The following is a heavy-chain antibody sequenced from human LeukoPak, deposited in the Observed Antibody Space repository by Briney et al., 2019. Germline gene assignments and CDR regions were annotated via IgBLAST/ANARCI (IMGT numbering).Heavy chain of an antibody. Sequence: GASVKVSCKASGYTFTSYDINWVRQATGQGLEWMGWMNPNSGNTGYAQKFQGRVTMTRNTSISTAYMELSSLRSEDTAVYYCARFKEGLSGFYYYYYYGMDVWGRGTTVTVSS. D-gene: IGHD4/OR15-4a*01. CDR3: ARFKEGLSGFYYYYYYGMDV. CDR2: MNPNSGNT. CDR1: GYTFTSYD. J-gene: IGHJ6*02. V-gene: IGHV1-8*01.